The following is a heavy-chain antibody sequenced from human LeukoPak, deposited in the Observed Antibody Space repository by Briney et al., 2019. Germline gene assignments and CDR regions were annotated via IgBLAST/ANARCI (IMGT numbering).Heavy chain of an antibody. CDR1: GFTLSSYS. J-gene: IGHJ4*02. D-gene: IGHD3-22*01. CDR3: AKEPPRITMIVVVSS. Sequence: GGSLRLSCAASGFTLSSYSMNWVRQAPGKGLEWVSAISGSGGSTYYADSVKGRFTISRDNSKNTLYLQMNSLRAEDTAVYYCAKEPPRITMIVVVSSWGQGTLVTVSS. CDR2: ISGSGGST. V-gene: IGHV3-23*01.